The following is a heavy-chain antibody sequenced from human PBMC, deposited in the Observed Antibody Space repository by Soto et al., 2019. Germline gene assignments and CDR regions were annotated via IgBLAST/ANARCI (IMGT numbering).Heavy chain of an antibody. CDR1: GGSISSSSYY. CDR2: IYYSGST. CDR3: ARRSQIFPRSGSYYGAFDI. D-gene: IGHD1-26*01. Sequence: SETLSLTYTVSGGSISSSSYYWGWIRQPPGKGLEWIGSIYYSGSTYYNPSLKSRVTISVDTSKNQFSLKLSSVTAADTAVYYCARRSQIFPRSGSYYGAFDIWGQGTMVTVSS. J-gene: IGHJ3*02. V-gene: IGHV4-39*01.